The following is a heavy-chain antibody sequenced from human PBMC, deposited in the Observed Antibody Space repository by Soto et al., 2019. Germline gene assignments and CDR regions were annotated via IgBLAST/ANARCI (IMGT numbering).Heavy chain of an antibody. V-gene: IGHV3-33*01. CDR3: ARGQDYGGNWPFDY. CDR1: GFTFSSYG. Sequence: PGGSLRLSCAASGFTFSSYGMHWVRQAPGKGLEWVAAIWYDGSNKYYADSVKGRFTISRDNSKNTLYLQMNSLRAEDTAVYYCARGQDYGGNWPFDYWGQGALVTVSS. J-gene: IGHJ4*02. CDR2: IWYDGSNK. D-gene: IGHD4-17*01.